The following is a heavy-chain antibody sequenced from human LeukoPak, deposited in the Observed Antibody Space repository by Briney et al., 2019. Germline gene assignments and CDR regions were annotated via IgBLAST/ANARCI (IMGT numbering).Heavy chain of an antibody. V-gene: IGHV1-2*02. CDR1: GYTLTGYY. Sequence: ASVKVSRKASGYTLTGYYIHWVRQAPGQGLEWMGWINPNSGVTHYPQKFQGRVTMTRDTSIRTAYMEVSSLRSDDTAVYYCARGQQWLEAFDYWGLGTLVTVSS. CDR2: INPNSGVT. D-gene: IGHD6-19*01. J-gene: IGHJ4*02. CDR3: ARGQQWLEAFDY.